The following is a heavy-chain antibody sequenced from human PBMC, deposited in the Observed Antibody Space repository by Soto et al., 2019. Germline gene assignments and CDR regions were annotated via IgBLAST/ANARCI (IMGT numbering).Heavy chain of an antibody. Sequence: GGSLRLSCAASGFTFSSYAMSWVRQAPGKGLEWVSAISGSGGSTYYADSVKGRFTISRDNSKNTLYLQMNSLRAEDTAVYYCAKVVVATISSGPYYFDYWGQGTLVTVSS. V-gene: IGHV3-23*01. J-gene: IGHJ4*02. CDR2: ISGSGGST. CDR1: GFTFSSYA. CDR3: AKVVVATISSGPYYFDY. D-gene: IGHD5-12*01.